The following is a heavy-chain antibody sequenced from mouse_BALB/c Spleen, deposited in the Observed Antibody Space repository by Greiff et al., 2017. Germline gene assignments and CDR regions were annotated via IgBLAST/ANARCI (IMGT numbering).Heavy chain of an antibody. CDR3: ARSDYYGRDYAKDY. D-gene: IGHD1-1*01. CDR1: GYTFTDYA. V-gene: IGHV1-67*01. CDR2: ISTYYGNT. Sequence: SGPELVRPGVSVKISCKGSGYTFTDYAMHWVKQSHAKSLEWIGVISTYYGNTNYNQKFKGKATMTVDKSSSTAYMELARLTSEDSAIYYCARSDYYGRDYAKDYWGQGTSVTVSS. J-gene: IGHJ4*01.